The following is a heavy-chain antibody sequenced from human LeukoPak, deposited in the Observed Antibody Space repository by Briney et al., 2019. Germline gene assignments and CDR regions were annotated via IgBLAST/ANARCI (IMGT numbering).Heavy chain of an antibody. D-gene: IGHD3-9*01. Sequence: GGSLRLSCAASGFTFSSYSMNWVRQAPGKGLEWVSSISSSSSYIYYADSVKGRFTISRDNAKNSLYLQMNGLRAEDTAVYYCARDLPSTVLRYFDSLLFGDAFDIWGQGTMVTVSS. CDR2: ISSSSSYI. CDR1: GFTFSSYS. V-gene: IGHV3-21*01. J-gene: IGHJ3*02. CDR3: ARDLPSTVLRYFDSLLFGDAFDI.